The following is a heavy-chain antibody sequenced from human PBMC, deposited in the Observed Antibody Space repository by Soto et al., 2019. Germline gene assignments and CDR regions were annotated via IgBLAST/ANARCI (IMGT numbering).Heavy chain of an antibody. CDR3: VRGGHGSGSYLGSS. CDR2: IRQDGGAQ. D-gene: IGHD3-10*01. J-gene: IGHJ5*02. V-gene: IGHV3-7*03. Sequence: GGSLRLSCVASGFTFTTYWMSWVRQAPGKGLQWVANIRQDGGAQYYVDSVKGRFTISRDNAKNSVYLQMDSLGVEDTAVYYCVRGGHGSGSYLGSSWGQGILVTVSS. CDR1: GFTFTTYW.